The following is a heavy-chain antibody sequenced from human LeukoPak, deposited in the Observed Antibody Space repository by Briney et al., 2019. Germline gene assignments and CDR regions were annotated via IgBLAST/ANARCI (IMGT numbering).Heavy chain of an antibody. Sequence: GGSLRLSCAASGFTFNSYAMTWVRQAPGKGLEWVSAISGSGGSTYYADSVKGRFTISRDNSKHTLYLQMNSLRAEDTAVYYCANLDYGNNSGFDYWGQGTLVTVSS. J-gene: IGHJ4*02. CDR2: ISGSGGST. V-gene: IGHV3-23*01. CDR1: GFTFNSYA. CDR3: ANLDYGNNSGFDY. D-gene: IGHD4-23*01.